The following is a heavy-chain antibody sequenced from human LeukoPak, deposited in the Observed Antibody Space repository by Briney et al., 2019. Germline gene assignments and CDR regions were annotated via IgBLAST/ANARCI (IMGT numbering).Heavy chain of an antibody. CDR1: RYSLTSYW. J-gene: IGHJ5*02. CDR2: IYPGDSDT. Sequence: GESLKISCKGSRYSLTSYWIAWVRQKPGKGLEWMGIIYPGDSDTRYSPSFQGQVTISADTSITTAYLQWSSLTASDTAMYYCTAGFTVATTAAWGQGTLVTVSS. CDR3: TAGFTVATTAA. D-gene: IGHD4-17*01. V-gene: IGHV5-51*01.